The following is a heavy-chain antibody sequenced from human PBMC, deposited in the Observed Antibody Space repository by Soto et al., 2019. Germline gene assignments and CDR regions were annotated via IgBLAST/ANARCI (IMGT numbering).Heavy chain of an antibody. Sequence: QVKLHESGPGLVKPSGTLSLTCAVSGGSIITAHSCSCGRQTPGKGLEWIAEVYNCGSANYNPSIKSRVTISVDKSKNQFSLKLISVTAADTAIYFCARAVALPGLFYFDYWGQGTLVTVSS. CDR1: GGSIITAHS. D-gene: IGHD1-1*01. V-gene: IGHV4-4*02. CDR3: ARAVALPGLFYFDY. J-gene: IGHJ4*02. CDR2: VYNCGSA.